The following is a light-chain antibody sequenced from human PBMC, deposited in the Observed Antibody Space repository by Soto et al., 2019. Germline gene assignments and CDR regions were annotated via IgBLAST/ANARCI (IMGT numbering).Light chain of an antibody. CDR3: ATWDGSLPEEV. J-gene: IGLJ2*01. CDR2: DNN. V-gene: IGLV1-51*01. Sequence: QSVLTQSHSVSAAPGQKVTISCSGSSSNIGNNYLSWYQQLPGTAPKLLIYDNNKRPSGIPDRFSVSKSGSSGTLDITGLQTGDEADYYCATWDGSLPEEVFGGGTKLTV. CDR1: SSNIGNNY.